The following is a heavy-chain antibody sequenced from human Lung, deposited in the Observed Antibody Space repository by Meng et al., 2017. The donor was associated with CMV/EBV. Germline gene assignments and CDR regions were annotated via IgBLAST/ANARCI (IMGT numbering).Heavy chain of an antibody. D-gene: IGHD3-16*01. V-gene: IGHV1-18*01. CDR3: ARRRGVYHFLEGGGDAYFDY. CDR2: INTANGAP. CDR1: GYYFNAFG. Sequence: ASXXVSXKGSGYYFNAFGISWMRQAPGQGLEWMGWINTANGAPRYAQRFQGRVTMTTDKSTATSYMELRSLTSDDTAVYYCARRRGVYHFLEGGGDAYFDYWXKGTXVTVSS. J-gene: IGHJ4*02.